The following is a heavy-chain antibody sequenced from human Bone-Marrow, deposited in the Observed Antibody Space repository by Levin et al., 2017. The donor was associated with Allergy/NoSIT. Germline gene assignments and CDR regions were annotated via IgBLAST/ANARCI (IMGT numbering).Heavy chain of an antibody. CDR3: ASEEGCDYHYGMDD. Sequence: GGSLRLSCAASGFTFTSFWMTWVRQAPGKGLEWVANIKQDGSETYYVDSVKGRFTISRDNAKNSVYLQMNSLRVDDTAVYYCASEEGCDYHYGMDDWGQGTTVTVSS. CDR1: GFTFTSFW. D-gene: IGHD2-21*01. J-gene: IGHJ6*02. CDR2: IKQDGSET. V-gene: IGHV3-7*01.